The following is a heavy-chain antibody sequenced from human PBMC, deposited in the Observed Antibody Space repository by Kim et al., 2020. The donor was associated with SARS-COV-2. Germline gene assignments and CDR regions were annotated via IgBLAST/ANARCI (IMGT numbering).Heavy chain of an antibody. CDR3: ARIPQNWNYRNGLVDAFDI. J-gene: IGHJ3*02. D-gene: IGHD1-7*01. V-gene: IGHV7-4-1*02. CDR1: GYTFTSYA. Sequence: ASVKVSCKASGYTFTSYAMNWVRQAPGQGLEWMGWINTKTGNPTYAQGFTGRFVFSLDTSVSTAYLQISSLKAEDTAVFYCARIPQNWNYRNGLVDAFDIWGQGTMVTVSS. CDR2: INTKTGNP.